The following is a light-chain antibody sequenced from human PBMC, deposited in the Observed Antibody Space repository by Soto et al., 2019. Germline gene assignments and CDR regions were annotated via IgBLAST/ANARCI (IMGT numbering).Light chain of an antibody. V-gene: IGKV1-27*01. CDR2: SAS. Sequence: DIQMTQSPPSLSASVGDRVTITCRASQGIGNSLAWYQQKPGTVPKLLIYSASTLQSGVPSRFSGSGSGTDFTLTISSLQHEDVADYYCQKYSTVPATFGQGTRLEIK. CDR3: QKYSTVPAT. CDR1: QGIGNS. J-gene: IGKJ5*01.